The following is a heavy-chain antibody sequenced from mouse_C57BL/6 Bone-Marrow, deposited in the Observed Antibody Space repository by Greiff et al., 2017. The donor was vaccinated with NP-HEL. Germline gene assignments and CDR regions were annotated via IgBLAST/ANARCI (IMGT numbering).Heavy chain of an antibody. V-gene: IGHV1-53*01. CDR2: INPSNGGT. CDR1: GYTFTSYW. J-gene: IGHJ3*01. CDR3: ARASRLLWGWFAY. D-gene: IGHD2-3*01. Sequence: VQLQQSGTELVKPGASVKLSCKASGYTFTSYWMHWVKQRPGQGLEWIGNINPSNGGTNYNEKFKSKATLTVDKSSSTAYMQLSSLTSEDSAVYECARASRLLWGWFAYWGQGTLVTVSA.